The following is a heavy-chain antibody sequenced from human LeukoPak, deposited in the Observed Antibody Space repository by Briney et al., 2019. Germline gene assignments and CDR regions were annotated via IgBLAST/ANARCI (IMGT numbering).Heavy chain of an antibody. Sequence: SGGSLRLSCAASGFTFDDYAMHWVRQAPGRGLEWVAVISYDGNNKYFADSVKGRFTISRENAKKSLYLQMNSLRAGDTAVYYCARGSGGAFDIWGQGTMVTVSS. J-gene: IGHJ3*02. CDR3: ARGSGGAFDI. D-gene: IGHD3-16*01. V-gene: IGHV3-30*14. CDR2: ISYDGNNK. CDR1: GFTFDDYA.